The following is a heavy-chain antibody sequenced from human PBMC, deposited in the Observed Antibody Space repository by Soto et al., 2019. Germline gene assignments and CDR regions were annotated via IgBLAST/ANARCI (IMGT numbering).Heavy chain of an antibody. Sequence: QVQLVESGGGEVQPGTSLRLSCAGSGFMFGDHGMHWVRQAPGKGLEWVAVIGFDGNNIYYTESVKGRFIISRDNSKSTLYLTMNSLRPEDTAVYYCANNLYDISFGHWDQGTLVTVSS. CDR3: ANNLYDISFGH. J-gene: IGHJ1*01. D-gene: IGHD3-10*01. V-gene: IGHV3-33*08. CDR1: GFMFGDHG. CDR2: IGFDGNNI.